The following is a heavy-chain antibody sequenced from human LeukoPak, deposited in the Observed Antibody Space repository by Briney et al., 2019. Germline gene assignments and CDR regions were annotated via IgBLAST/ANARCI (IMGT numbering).Heavy chain of an antibody. J-gene: IGHJ4*02. CDR2: MYSSGST. CDR1: GGSISSSSYY. D-gene: IGHD5-12*01. CDR3: ARSGSGYLRYYFDY. Sequence: ASETLSLTCTVSGGSISSSSYYWGWIRQPPGKGLEWIGSMYSSGSTYYNPSLKSRVTISVDTSKNQFSLELSSVTAADTAVYYCARSGSGYLRYYFDYWGQGTLVTVSS. V-gene: IGHV4-39*07.